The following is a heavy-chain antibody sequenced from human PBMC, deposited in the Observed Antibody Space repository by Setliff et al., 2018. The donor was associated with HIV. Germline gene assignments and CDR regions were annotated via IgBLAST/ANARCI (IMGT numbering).Heavy chain of an antibody. CDR3: ARADYESGSYFFDY. V-gene: IGHV4-59*01. CDR2: VYYTGTT. D-gene: IGHD3-22*01. CDR1: GDSISDYY. Sequence: SETLSLTCTVSGDSISDYYWSWIRQSPGKGLEWIGYVYYTGTTSLNPSVKTRVSMSVDTSKKHFSMRLTSVTSGDTAIYYCARADYESGSYFFDYWGQGTLVTVSS. J-gene: IGHJ4*02.